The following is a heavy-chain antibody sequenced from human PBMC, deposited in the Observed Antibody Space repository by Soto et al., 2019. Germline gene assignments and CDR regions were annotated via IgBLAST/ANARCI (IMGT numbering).Heavy chain of an antibody. J-gene: IGHJ4*02. V-gene: IGHV3-23*01. CDR2: ISGSGGST. CDR1: GFTFSSYA. D-gene: IGHD6-19*01. CDR3: AKHIGGGSGWYSGY. Sequence: TGGSLRLSCAASGFTFSSYAMSWVRQAPGKGLEWVSAISGSGGSTYYADSVKGRFTISRDNSKNTLYLQMNSLRAEDTAVYYCAKHIGGGSGWYSGYWGQGTPGHRLL.